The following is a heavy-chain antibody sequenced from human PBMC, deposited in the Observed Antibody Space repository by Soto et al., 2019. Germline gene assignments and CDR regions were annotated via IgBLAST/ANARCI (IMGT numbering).Heavy chain of an antibody. D-gene: IGHD1-26*01. V-gene: IGHV3-23*01. CDR1: GFTFNLYA. Sequence: PGGSLRLSCAASGFTFNLYAMSWVRQAPGEGLEWVSTISGSGGDTHYADSVKGRFTISRDNSKNTMYLQMNSLRAEDTAVYYCASFQVRATTSVDYWGQGTLVTVSS. CDR3: ASFQVRATTSVDY. CDR2: ISGSGGDT. J-gene: IGHJ4*02.